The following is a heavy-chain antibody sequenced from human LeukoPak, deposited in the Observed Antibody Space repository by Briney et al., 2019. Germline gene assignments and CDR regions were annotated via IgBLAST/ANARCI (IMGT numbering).Heavy chain of an antibody. V-gene: IGHV3-33*08. CDR3: AREGYDYYFDY. J-gene: IGHJ4*02. D-gene: IGHD3-10*01. Sequence: LSLTCAVYGGSFSGYYWSWIRQAPGKGLEWVAVIWYDGSNKYYADSVKGRFTISRDNSKNTLYLQMNSLRAEDTAVYYCAREGYDYYFDYWGQGTLVTVSS. CDR2: IWYDGSNK. CDR1: GGSFSGYY.